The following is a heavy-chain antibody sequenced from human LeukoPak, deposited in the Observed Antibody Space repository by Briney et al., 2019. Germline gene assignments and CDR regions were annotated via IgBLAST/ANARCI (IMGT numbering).Heavy chain of an antibody. V-gene: IGHV1-69*05. CDR1: VGTFSSYA. CDR3: AQLTNENWFDP. Sequence: SVKVSCKASVGTFSSYAISWVRQAPAQGLEWMGGIIPIFGTANYAQKFQGRVTITTDESTSTAYMELSSLRSEDTAVYYCAQLTNENWFDPWGQGTLVTVSS. J-gene: IGHJ5*02. CDR2: IIPIFGTA. D-gene: IGHD2-2*01.